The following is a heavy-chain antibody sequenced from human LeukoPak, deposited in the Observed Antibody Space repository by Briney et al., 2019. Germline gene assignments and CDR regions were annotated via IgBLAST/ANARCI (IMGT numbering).Heavy chain of an antibody. V-gene: IGHV6-1*01. CDR1: GDSVSSNSAA. Sequence: SQTLSLTCAISGDSVSSNSAAWNWIRQSPSRGLEWLGRTYYRSKWYNDYAVSVKSRITINPDTSKNQFSLQLNSVTPEDTAVYYCARAMVRGVMKHYYYMDVWGKGTTVTVSS. J-gene: IGHJ6*03. D-gene: IGHD3-10*01. CDR3: ARAMVRGVMKHYYYMDV. CDR2: TYYRSKWYN.